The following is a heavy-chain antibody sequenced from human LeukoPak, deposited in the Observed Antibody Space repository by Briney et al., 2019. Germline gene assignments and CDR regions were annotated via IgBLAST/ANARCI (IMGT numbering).Heavy chain of an antibody. V-gene: IGHV3-23*01. D-gene: IGHD2-2*01. CDR1: GLTFSSYA. Sequence: GGSLRLSCAASGLTFSSYAMSWVRQAPGKGLEWVSAISGSGGSTYYADSVKGRFTISRDNSKNTLYLQMNSLRAEDTAVYYCAKDGVYCSSTSCYYAYYFDYWGQGTLVTVSS. CDR3: AKDGVYCSSTSCYYAYYFDY. J-gene: IGHJ4*02. CDR2: ISGSGGST.